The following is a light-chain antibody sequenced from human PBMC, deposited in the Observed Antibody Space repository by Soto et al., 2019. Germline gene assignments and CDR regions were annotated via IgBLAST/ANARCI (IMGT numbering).Light chain of an antibody. CDR2: AAS. V-gene: IGKV3-15*01. CDR1: HDVYSK. J-gene: IGKJ4*01. CDR3: QHYANWPLT. Sequence: EIVMTQSPVTLSVSPGERVTLSCRASHDVYSKLAWYQQKAGQAPRLLIYAASTRVTGLPARFSGSGSGTEFTLTISSLQSEDFAIYYCQHYANWPLTFGGGTKVEIK.